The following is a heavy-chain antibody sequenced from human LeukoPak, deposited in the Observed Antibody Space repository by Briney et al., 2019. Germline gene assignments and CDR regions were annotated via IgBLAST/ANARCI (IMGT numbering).Heavy chain of an antibody. CDR3: ARGKSIAVGGVVDY. J-gene: IGHJ4*02. D-gene: IGHD6-19*01. Sequence: GGSLRLSCAASGFTFSSYSMNWVRQAPGKGLEWVSYISSSSSTIYYADSVKGRFTISRDNAKNSLYLQMNSLRAEDTAVYYCARGKSIAVGGVVDYWGQGTLVTVSS. V-gene: IGHV3-48*04. CDR1: GFTFSSYS. CDR2: ISSSSSTI.